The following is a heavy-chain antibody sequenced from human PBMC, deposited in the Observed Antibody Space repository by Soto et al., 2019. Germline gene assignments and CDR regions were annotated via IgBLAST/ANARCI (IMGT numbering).Heavy chain of an antibody. J-gene: IGHJ3*02. CDR3: ARGGYYYDSSGYWALDAFDI. V-gene: IGHV1-8*01. D-gene: IGHD3-22*01. CDR1: GYTFTSYD. CDR2: MNPNSGNT. Sequence: GASVKVSCKASGYTFTSYDINWVRQATGQGLEWMGWMNPNSGNTGYAQKFQGRVTMTRNTSISTAYMELSSLRSEDTAVYYCARGGYYYDSSGYWALDAFDIWGQGTMVTVSS.